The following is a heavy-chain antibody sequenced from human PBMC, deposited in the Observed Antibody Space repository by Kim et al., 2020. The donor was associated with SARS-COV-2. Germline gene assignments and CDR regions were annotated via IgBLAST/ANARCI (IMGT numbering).Heavy chain of an antibody. V-gene: IGHV3-30*04. CDR1: GFTFSSYA. CDR2: ISYDGSNK. D-gene: IGHD3-9*01. CDR3: ASPPLRLRYFDWLFAFDY. J-gene: IGHJ4*02. Sequence: GGSLRLSCAASGFTFSSYAMHWVRQAPGKGLEWVAVISYDGSNKYYADSVKGRFTISRDNSKNTLYLQMNSLRAEDTAVYYCASPPLRLRYFDWLFAFDYWGQGTLVTVSS.